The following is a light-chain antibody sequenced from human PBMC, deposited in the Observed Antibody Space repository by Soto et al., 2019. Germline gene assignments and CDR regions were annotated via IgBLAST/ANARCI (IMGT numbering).Light chain of an antibody. J-gene: IGLJ2*01. V-gene: IGLV2-8*01. CDR2: EVT. Sequence: QSVLTQPPSASGSPGQSVTISCTGTSSDVGGYNYVSWYQQHPGKAPKLMIHEVTKRPSGVPDRFSGSKSGNTASRTVSGLQTEDGAGYYCSSYAGSNTLVFGGGTKVTVL. CDR3: SSYAGSNTLV. CDR1: SSDVGGYNY.